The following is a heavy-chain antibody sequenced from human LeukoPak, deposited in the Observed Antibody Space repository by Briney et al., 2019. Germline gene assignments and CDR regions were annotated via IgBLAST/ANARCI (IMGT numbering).Heavy chain of an antibody. V-gene: IGHV4-59*01. Sequence: SETLSLTCTVSGGSISSYYWSWIRQPPGKGLEWLGYIYYSGSTNYNPSLKSRVTISVDTSKNQFSLKLSSVTAADTAVYYCAGSRGYSYGFWFDPWGQGTLVTVSS. D-gene: IGHD5-18*01. CDR2: IYYSGST. CDR3: AGSRGYSYGFWFDP. J-gene: IGHJ5*02. CDR1: GGSISSYY.